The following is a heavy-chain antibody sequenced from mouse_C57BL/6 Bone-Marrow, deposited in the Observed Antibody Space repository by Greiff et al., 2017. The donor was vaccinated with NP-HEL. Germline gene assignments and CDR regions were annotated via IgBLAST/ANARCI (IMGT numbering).Heavy chain of an antibody. CDR1: GFTFTDYY. J-gene: IGHJ4*01. CDR3: ARIYYDYLYYAMDY. D-gene: IGHD2-4*01. Sequence: DVMLVESGGGLVQPGGSLSLSCAASGFTFTDYYMSWVRQPPGKALEWLGFIRNKANGYTTEYSASVKGRFTISRDNSQSILYLQMNALRAEDSATYYCARIYYDYLYYAMDYWGQGTSVTVSS. V-gene: IGHV7-3*01. CDR2: IRNKANGYTT.